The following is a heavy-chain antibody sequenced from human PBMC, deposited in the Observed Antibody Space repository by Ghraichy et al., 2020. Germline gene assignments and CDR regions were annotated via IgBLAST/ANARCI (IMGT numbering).Heavy chain of an antibody. V-gene: IGHV3-23*01. Sequence: GGSLRLSCAASGFTFSSYAMSWVRQAPGKGLEWVSAISGSGGSTYYADSVKGRFTISRDNSKNTLYLQMNSLRAEDTAVYYCAKVRGRSEQWLRGSHFDYWGQGTLVTVSS. CDR1: GFTFSSYA. J-gene: IGHJ4*02. CDR2: ISGSGGST. D-gene: IGHD6-19*01. CDR3: AKVRGRSEQWLRGSHFDY.